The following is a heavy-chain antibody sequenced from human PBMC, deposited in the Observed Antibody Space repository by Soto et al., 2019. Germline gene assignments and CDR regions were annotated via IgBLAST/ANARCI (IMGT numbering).Heavy chain of an antibody. Sequence: GASVKVSCKASGGTFSSYAISWVRQAPGQGLEWMGGIIPIFGTANYAQKFQGRVTITADESTSTAYMELSSLRSEDTAVYYCARDFRPPGYSYGTIQGYYYGMDVWGQGTTVTVS. CDR1: GGTFSSYA. V-gene: IGHV1-69*13. J-gene: IGHJ6*02. D-gene: IGHD5-18*01. CDR2: IIPIFGTA. CDR3: ARDFRPPGYSYGTIQGYYYGMDV.